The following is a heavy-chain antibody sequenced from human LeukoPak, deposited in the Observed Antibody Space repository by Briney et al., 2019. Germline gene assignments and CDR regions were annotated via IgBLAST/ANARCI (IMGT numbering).Heavy chain of an antibody. V-gene: IGHV3-30*03. J-gene: IGHJ4*02. Sequence: GGSLRLSCAAPGFTFSSYGMHWVRQAPGKGLEWVAVISYDGSNKYYADSVKGRFTISRDNSKNTLHLQMNSLRAEDTAVYYCATTVREASFDYWGQGTLVTVSS. CDR2: ISYDGSNK. D-gene: IGHD4-17*01. CDR3: ATTVREASFDY. CDR1: GFTFSSYG.